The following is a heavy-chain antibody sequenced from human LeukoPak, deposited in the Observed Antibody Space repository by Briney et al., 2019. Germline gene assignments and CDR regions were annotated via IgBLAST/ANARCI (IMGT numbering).Heavy chain of an antibody. CDR1: GDSISRSSYN. V-gene: IGHV4-39*01. CDR2: IYYSGST. Sequence: SEALSLTCTVSGDSISRSSYNWGWIRQPPGKGLEWIGNIYYSGSTYYNPSLKSRVTISVDTSKNQFSLKLSSVTAADTAVYYCARHASYSSSWTDFDYWGQGTLVTVSS. D-gene: IGHD6-13*01. J-gene: IGHJ4*02. CDR3: ARHASYSSSWTDFDY.